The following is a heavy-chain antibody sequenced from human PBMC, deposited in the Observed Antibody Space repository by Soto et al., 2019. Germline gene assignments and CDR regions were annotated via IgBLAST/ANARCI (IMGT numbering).Heavy chain of an antibody. V-gene: IGHV4-39*01. CDR3: ASHVLLWFGELKGPFDY. Sequence: SSETLSLTCTVSGGSISSSSYYWGWIRQPPGKGLEWIGSIYYSGSTYYNPSLKSRVTISVDTSKNQFSLKLSSVTAADTAVYYCASHVLLWFGELKGPFDYWGQGTLVTVSS. CDR1: GGSISSSSYY. J-gene: IGHJ4*02. D-gene: IGHD3-10*01. CDR2: IYYSGST.